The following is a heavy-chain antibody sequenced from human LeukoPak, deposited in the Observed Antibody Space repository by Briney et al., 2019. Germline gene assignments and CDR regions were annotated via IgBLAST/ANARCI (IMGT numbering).Heavy chain of an antibody. D-gene: IGHD3-22*01. CDR1: GFTFSSYA. V-gene: IGHV3-23*01. CDR2: ISGSGGST. Sequence: GGSLRLSCAASGFTFSSYAMSWVRQAPGKGLEWVSAISGSGGSTYYADSVKGRFTISRDNAKNSLYLQMNSLRAEDTAVYYCARDQHYYDSSGYTTFDYWGQGTLVTVSS. J-gene: IGHJ4*02. CDR3: ARDQHYYDSSGYTTFDY.